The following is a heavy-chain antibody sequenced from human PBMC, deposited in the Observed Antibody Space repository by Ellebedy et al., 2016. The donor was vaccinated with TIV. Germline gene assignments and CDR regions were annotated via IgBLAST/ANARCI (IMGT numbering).Heavy chain of an antibody. D-gene: IGHD3-9*01. J-gene: IGHJ6*02. V-gene: IGHV3-73*01. Sequence: GESLKISXAASGFTFSGSAMHWVRQASGKGLEWVGRIRSKANSYATAYAASVKGRFTISSDDSKNTAYLQMNSLKTEDTAVYYCTRLQGYDILTGYYLLGGMDVWGQGTTVTVSS. CDR3: TRLQGYDILTGYYLLGGMDV. CDR2: IRSKANSYAT. CDR1: GFTFSGSA.